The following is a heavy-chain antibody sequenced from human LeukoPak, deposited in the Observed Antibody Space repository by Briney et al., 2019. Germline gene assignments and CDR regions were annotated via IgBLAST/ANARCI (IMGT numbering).Heavy chain of an antibody. Sequence: PGGSLRLSCAASGFTFSSYAMHWVRQAPGKGLEWVAVISYDGSNKYYADSVKGRFTISRDNSKNTLYLQMNSLRAEDTAVYYCARDTQMTTVAKPGYWGQGTLVTASS. D-gene: IGHD4-23*01. CDR2: ISYDGSNK. CDR1: GFTFSSYA. CDR3: ARDTQMTTVAKPGY. J-gene: IGHJ4*02. V-gene: IGHV3-30*04.